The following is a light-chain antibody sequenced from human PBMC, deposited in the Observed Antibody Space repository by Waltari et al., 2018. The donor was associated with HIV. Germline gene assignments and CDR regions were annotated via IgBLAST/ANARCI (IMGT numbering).Light chain of an antibody. CDR2: EVS. V-gene: IGLV2-14*01. CDR1: SSDVGGYNY. J-gene: IGLJ3*02. Sequence: QSALTQPASVSGSPGQSITISCTGTSSDVGGYNYVSWYQQHPGKAPKLMIYEVSNRPSGVSNRCSGSKSGNTASLTISGLQAEDEADYYGSSYTSSSTLVFGGGTKLTVL. CDR3: SSYTSSSTLV.